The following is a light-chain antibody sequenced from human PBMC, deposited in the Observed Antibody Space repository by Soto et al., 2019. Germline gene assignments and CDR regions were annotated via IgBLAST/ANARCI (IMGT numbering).Light chain of an antibody. CDR3: HQYSSIT. V-gene: IGKV3-20*01. Sequence: EIVLTQSPGTLSLSPGERATLSCRASQDVDSNFLAWYQQRPGQAPRLLIYGSSRRATGIPDRFSGSGSGTDFTLTISRVGPEDIAVYFCHQYSSITFGGGTKVEVK. CDR2: GSS. CDR1: QDVDSNF. J-gene: IGKJ4*01.